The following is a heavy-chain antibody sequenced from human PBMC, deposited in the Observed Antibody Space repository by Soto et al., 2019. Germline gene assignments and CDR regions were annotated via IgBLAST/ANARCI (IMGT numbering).Heavy chain of an antibody. D-gene: IGHD2-2*02. V-gene: IGHV4-34*01. Sequence: QVQLQQWGAGLLKPSETLSLTCAVYGGSFSGYYWSWIRQPPGKGLEWIGEINHSGSTYYNPSLKSRVTISVDTSKTQFSLKLSSVTAADTAVYYCARGRCSSTSCYRVGYYYYMDVWGKGTTVTVSS. CDR1: GGSFSGYY. J-gene: IGHJ6*03. CDR2: INHSGST. CDR3: ARGRCSSTSCYRVGYYYYMDV.